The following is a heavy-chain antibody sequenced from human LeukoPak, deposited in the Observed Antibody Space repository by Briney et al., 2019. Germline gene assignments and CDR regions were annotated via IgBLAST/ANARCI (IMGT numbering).Heavy chain of an antibody. CDR2: ISAYNGNT. Sequence: ASVKVSCKASGYTFTIYGISWVRQAPGQGLEWMGWISAYNGNTNYAQKFQGRVTMTTDTSTSTAYMELRSLRSDDTAVYYCARVWLVAGGYYFNYWGQGTLVTVSS. CDR3: ARVWLVAGGYYFNY. V-gene: IGHV1-18*01. CDR1: GYTFTIYG. D-gene: IGHD6-19*01. J-gene: IGHJ4*02.